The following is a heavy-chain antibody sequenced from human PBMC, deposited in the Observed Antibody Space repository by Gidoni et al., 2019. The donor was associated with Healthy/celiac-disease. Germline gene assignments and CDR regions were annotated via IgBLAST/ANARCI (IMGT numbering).Heavy chain of an antibody. Sequence: QVQLQESGPGLVKPSETLSLTCTVSGGSISSYYWSWIRQPPGQGLEWIGYIYYSGSTNYNPSLKSRVSISVDTSKNQFSLKLSSVTAADTAVYYCARGPSYDFWSGTYYYMDVWGKGTTVTVSS. V-gene: IGHV4-59*01. CDR3: ARGPSYDFWSGTYYYMDV. J-gene: IGHJ6*03. D-gene: IGHD3-3*01. CDR1: GGSISSYY. CDR2: IYYSGST.